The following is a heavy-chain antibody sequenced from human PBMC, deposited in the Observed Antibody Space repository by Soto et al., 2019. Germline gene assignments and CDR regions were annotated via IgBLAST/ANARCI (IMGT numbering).Heavy chain of an antibody. D-gene: IGHD2-2*02. J-gene: IGHJ4*02. CDR2: IITDTGGT. CDR1: GYDFTSNA. Sequence: ASVKVSCKGSGYDFTSNAIYWVRQVPGQRLEWMGWIITDTGGTRYSQRFQGRITITRDTSASTAYMELSSLRSEDTAVYYCAKSATVPAAIAYWGQGTLVTVSS. V-gene: IGHV1-3*04. CDR3: AKSATVPAAIAY.